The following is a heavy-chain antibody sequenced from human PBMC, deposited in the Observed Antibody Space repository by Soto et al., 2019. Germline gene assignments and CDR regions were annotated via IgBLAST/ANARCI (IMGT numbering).Heavy chain of an antibody. J-gene: IGHJ5*02. Sequence: GGSLRLSCAASGFTFSSYAMSWVRQAPGKGLEWVSAISGSGGSTYYADSVKGRFTISRDNSKNTLYLQMNSLRAEDTAVYYCAKDGLGDGPLYAGDWFDPWGQGTLVTVSS. V-gene: IGHV3-23*01. D-gene: IGHD2-8*01. CDR3: AKDGLGDGPLYAGDWFDP. CDR2: ISGSGGST. CDR1: GFTFSSYA.